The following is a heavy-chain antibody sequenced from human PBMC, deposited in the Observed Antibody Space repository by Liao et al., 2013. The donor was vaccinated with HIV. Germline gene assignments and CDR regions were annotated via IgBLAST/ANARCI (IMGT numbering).Heavy chain of an antibody. CDR2: FYHSGTT. CDR1: GDSINYGGYS. J-gene: IGHJ3*01. D-gene: IGHD3-22*01. V-gene: IGHV4-30-2*01. Sequence: QLQLQESGSRLVKPSQTLSLTCAVSGDSINYGGYSWSWIRQPPGKGLEWIGYFYHSGTTYYNPSLKSRVTISVDMSRNQFSVKLTSVTAADTAVYYCARAVSSDNYHDAFDFWGPGTIGHR. CDR3: ARAVSSDNYHDAFDF.